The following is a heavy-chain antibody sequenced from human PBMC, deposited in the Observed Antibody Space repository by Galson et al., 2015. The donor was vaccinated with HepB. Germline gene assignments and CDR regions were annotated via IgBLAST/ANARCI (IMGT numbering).Heavy chain of an antibody. CDR3: TTFTIFGDDY. J-gene: IGHJ4*02. D-gene: IGHD3-3*01. V-gene: IGHV3-73*01. Sequence: SLRLSCAASGFTFSGSAMHWVRQASGKGLEWVGRIRSKANSYATAYAASVKGRFTISRDDSKNTAYLQMNSLKTEDTAVYYCTTFTIFGDDYWGQGTLVTVSS. CDR2: IRSKANSYAT. CDR1: GFTFSGSA.